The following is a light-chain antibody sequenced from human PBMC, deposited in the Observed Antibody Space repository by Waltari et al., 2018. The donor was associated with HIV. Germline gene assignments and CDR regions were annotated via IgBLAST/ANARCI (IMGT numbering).Light chain of an antibody. V-gene: IGLV2-14*03. CDR2: DVY. CDR3: SSYTINRSLHVL. J-gene: IGLJ2*01. Sequence: QSALTQPASVSGSPGQSITIPCPGTSSAVGDYNYVSWHQHHPGKAPKLLVFDVYDRPSGVSIRFSGSKSGNTASLTISGLQAEDEADYYCSSYTINRSLHVLFGGGTKLTVL. CDR1: SSAVGDYNY.